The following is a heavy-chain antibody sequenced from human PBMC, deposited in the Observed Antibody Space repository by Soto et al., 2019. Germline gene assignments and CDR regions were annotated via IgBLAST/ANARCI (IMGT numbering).Heavy chain of an antibody. Sequence: PSETLSLTCTVSGGSISSSSYYWGWIRQPPGKGLEWIGSIYYSGSTYYTPSLKSRVTISVDTSKNQFSLKLSSVTAADTAVYYCARLRYFDWLVFDIWGQGTMVTVSS. CDR2: IYYSGST. CDR3: ARLRYFDWLVFDI. V-gene: IGHV4-39*07. CDR1: GGSISSSSYY. D-gene: IGHD3-9*01. J-gene: IGHJ3*02.